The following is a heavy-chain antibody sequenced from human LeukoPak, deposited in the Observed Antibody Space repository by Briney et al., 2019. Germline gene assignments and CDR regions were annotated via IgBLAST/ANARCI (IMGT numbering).Heavy chain of an antibody. CDR2: IYSGGST. D-gene: IGHD3-9*01. Sequence: GGSLRLSSAASGFTVSSNYMSWVRQAPGKGLEWVSVIYSGGSTYYADSVKGRFTISRDNSKNTLYLQMNSLRAEDTAVYYCARNLRYFDWLLSNYYYYMDVWGKGTTVTVSS. V-gene: IGHV3-66*02. CDR1: GFTVSSNY. J-gene: IGHJ6*03. CDR3: ARNLRYFDWLLSNYYYYMDV.